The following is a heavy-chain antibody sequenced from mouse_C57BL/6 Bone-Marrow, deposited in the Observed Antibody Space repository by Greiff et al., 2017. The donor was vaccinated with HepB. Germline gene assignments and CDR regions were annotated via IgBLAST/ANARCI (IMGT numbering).Heavy chain of an antibody. D-gene: IGHD1-1*01. CDR3: ARGYYYGSGDY. J-gene: IGHJ2*01. CDR1: GYTFTSYG. V-gene: IGHV1-81*01. Sequence: VQLQESGAELARPGASVKLSCKASGYTFTSYGISWVKQRTGQGLEWIGEIYPRSGNTYYNEKFKGKATLTADKSSSTAYMELRSLTSEDSAVYFCARGYYYGSGDYWGQGTTLTVSS. CDR2: IYPRSGNT.